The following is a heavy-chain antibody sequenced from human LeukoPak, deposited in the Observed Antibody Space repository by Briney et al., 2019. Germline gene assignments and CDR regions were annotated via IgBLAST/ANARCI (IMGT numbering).Heavy chain of an antibody. Sequence: GGSLRLSCSASGFTFSNYAMQWLRQAPGKGLEYVSALNDNGGNTYYADSVKGRFTIARDNSKNTLYLQMSGLRPEDTAVYYCVKVSPRKDSYDYGGQGTVVTVSA. V-gene: IGHV3-64D*06. J-gene: IGHJ4*02. CDR2: LNDNGGNT. CDR3: VKVSPRKDSYDY. CDR1: GFTFSNYA.